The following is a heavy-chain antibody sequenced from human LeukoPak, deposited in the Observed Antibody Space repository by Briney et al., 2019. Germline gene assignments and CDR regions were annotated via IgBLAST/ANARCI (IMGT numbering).Heavy chain of an antibody. CDR1: GFTFSSYA. Sequence: PGESLRLSCAASGFTFSSYAMSWVRQAPGKGLEWVSAISGSGGSTYYADSVKGRFTISRDNSKNTLYLQMNSLRAEDTAAYYCAKDRGSSGSSLGYWGQGTLVTVSS. J-gene: IGHJ4*02. D-gene: IGHD6-19*01. CDR2: ISGSGGST. V-gene: IGHV3-23*01. CDR3: AKDRGSSGSSLGY.